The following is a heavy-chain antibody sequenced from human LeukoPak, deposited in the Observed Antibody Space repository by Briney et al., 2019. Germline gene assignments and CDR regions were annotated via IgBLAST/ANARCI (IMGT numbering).Heavy chain of an antibody. CDR2: LYYSGST. CDR3: ARMDFWSGYGFDY. D-gene: IGHD3-3*01. J-gene: IGHJ4*02. Sequence: PSETLSLTCTVSGGSISSYYWSWIRQPPGKGLEWIGYLYYSGSTNYNPSLKSRVTISVDTSKNQFSLKLSSVTAADTAVYYCARMDFWSGYGFDYWGQGTLVTVSS. V-gene: IGHV4-59*08. CDR1: GGSISSYY.